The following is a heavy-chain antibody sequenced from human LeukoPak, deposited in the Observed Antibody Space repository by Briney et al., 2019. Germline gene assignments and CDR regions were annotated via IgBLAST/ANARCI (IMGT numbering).Heavy chain of an antibody. J-gene: IGHJ4*02. D-gene: IGHD4-17*01. CDR1: GGSISSSSYC. CDR3: ARQMRLRDYFDY. V-gene: IGHV4-39*01. Sequence: SEALSLTCTVSGGSISSSSYCWGWIRQPPGKGLEWIGSIYYSGSTYYNPSLKSRVTISVDTSKNQFSLKVSSVTAADTAVYYCARQMRLRDYFDYWGQGTLVTVSS. CDR2: IYYSGST.